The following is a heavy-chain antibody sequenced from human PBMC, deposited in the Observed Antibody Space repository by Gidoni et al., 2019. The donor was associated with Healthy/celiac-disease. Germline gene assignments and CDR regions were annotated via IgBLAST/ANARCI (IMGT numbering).Heavy chain of an antibody. Sequence: QVQLVQSGAEVQKPGASVKVSCKASGYTFPGYYMHWVRQAPGQGLGWMGWINPNSGGTNYAQKFQGRVTMTRDTSISTAYMELSRLRSDDTAVYYCARVHYDYVWGSYREWGQGTLVTVSS. J-gene: IGHJ4*02. CDR2: INPNSGGT. CDR1: GYTFPGYY. CDR3: ARVHYDYVWGSYRE. V-gene: IGHV1-2*02. D-gene: IGHD3-16*02.